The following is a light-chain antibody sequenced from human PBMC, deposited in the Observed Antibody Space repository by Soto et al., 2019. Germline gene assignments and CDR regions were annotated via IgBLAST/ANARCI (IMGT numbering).Light chain of an antibody. CDR3: MQGTHWPWK. J-gene: IGKJ1*01. Sequence: DVVMTQSPLALPVTLGQPASISCRSAQSLVHNDGDTYLSWFQQRPGRSPRRLIYKVSKRDSGVPDRFSGSGSGTDFILKISRVEAEDFGLYYGMQGTHWPWKFGQGTKVEIK. V-gene: IGKV2-30*02. CDR2: KVS. CDR1: QSLVHNDGDTY.